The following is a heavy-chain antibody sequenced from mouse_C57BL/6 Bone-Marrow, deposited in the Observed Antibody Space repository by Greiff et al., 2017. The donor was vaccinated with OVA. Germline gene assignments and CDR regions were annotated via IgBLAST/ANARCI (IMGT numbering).Heavy chain of an antibody. Sequence: EVHLVESGGGLVKPGGSLKLSCAASGFTFSDYGMHWVRLAPEKGLEWVAYISSGSSTIYYADTVKGRFTISRDNAKNTLFLQMTSLRSEDTAMYYCARGYYPAWFAYWGQGTLVTVSA. J-gene: IGHJ3*01. CDR1: GFTFSDYG. CDR3: ARGYYPAWFAY. CDR2: ISSGSSTI. D-gene: IGHD1-1*01. V-gene: IGHV5-17*01.